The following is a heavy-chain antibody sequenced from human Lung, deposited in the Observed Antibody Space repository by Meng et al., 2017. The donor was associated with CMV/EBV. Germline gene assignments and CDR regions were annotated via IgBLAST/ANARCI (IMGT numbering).Heavy chain of an antibody. Sequence: QVQLVQSGAEVKKPEDSVKVSCKASGYTFTGYYMHGVRQAPVQGLEWMGWMNPNSGGTNYAQKFQGRVTMTRDTSISTAYMELSRLRSDDTAVYYCVTYCGGDCYSGFDYWGQGTLVTVSS. CDR1: GYTFTGYY. CDR3: VTYCGGDCYSGFDY. V-gene: IGHV1-2*02. CDR2: MNPNSGGT. D-gene: IGHD2-21*02. J-gene: IGHJ4*02.